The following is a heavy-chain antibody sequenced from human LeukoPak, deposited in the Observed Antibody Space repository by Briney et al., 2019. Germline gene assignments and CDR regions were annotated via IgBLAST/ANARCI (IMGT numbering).Heavy chain of an antibody. Sequence: ASVKVSCKASGYTFTGYYMHWVRQAPGQGLEWMGIINPSGGSTSYAQKFQGRVTMTRDMSTSTVYMELSSLRSEDTAVYYCARESHEGATRAYNWFDPWGQGTLVSVSS. CDR1: GYTFTGYY. CDR2: INPSGGST. V-gene: IGHV1-46*01. J-gene: IGHJ5*02. CDR3: ARESHEGATRAYNWFDP. D-gene: IGHD1-26*01.